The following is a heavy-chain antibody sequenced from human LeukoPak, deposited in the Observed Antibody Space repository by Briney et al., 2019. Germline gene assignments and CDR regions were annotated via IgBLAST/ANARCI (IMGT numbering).Heavy chain of an antibody. CDR2: INPNSGGT. J-gene: IGHJ4*02. CDR3: ARDFPRAGGDY. CDR1: GYTFTGYY. V-gene: IGHV1-2*02. Sequence: ASVKVSCKASGYTFTGYYMHWVRQAPGQGLEWMGWINPNSGGTNYAQKFQGRVAMTRDTSISTAYMELSRLRSDDTAVYYCARDFPRAGGDYWGQETLDTVSS. D-gene: IGHD2-8*02.